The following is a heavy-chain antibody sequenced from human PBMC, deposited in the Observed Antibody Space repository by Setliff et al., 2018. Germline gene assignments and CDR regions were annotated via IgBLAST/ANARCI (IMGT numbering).Heavy chain of an antibody. CDR2: ISGYNGYT. D-gene: IGHD2-2*01. Sequence: ASVKVSCKAFGYTFAKYGTSWVRQALGQGLEWMGWISGYNGYTVYAQKLQGRVTLTTDTSTCTAYMEVRSLRSDDTAQYYCVRDRAAIVVGPPTAAFDIWGQGTMVTVSS. V-gene: IGHV1-18*01. J-gene: IGHJ3*02. CDR3: VRDRAAIVVGPPTAAFDI. CDR1: GYTFAKYG.